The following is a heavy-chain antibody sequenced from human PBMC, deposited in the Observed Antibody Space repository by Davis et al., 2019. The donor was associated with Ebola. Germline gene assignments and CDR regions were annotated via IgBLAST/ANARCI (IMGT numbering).Heavy chain of an antibody. CDR3: ARGRPQRGYSGYDVGPAYGMDV. Sequence: ASVKVSCKASGYTFTSYYMHWVRQAPGQGLEWMGWINPNSGGTNYAQKFQGRVTMTRDTSISTAYMELSRLRSDDTAVYYCARGRPQRGYSGYDVGPAYGMDVWGQGTTVTVSS. J-gene: IGHJ6*02. V-gene: IGHV1-2*02. CDR1: GYTFTSYY. CDR2: INPNSGGT. D-gene: IGHD5-12*01.